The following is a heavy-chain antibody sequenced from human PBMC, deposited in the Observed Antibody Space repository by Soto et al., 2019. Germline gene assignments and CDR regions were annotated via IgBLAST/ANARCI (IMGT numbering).Heavy chain of an antibody. CDR1: GFTLSDYY. V-gene: IGHV3-11*05. CDR3: ARHKPSGSGTGAGCAFDV. CDR2: ISSNSRYT. Sequence: QVQLVESGGGLVEPGGSLRLSCAASGFTLSDYYMSWIRQAPGKGLEWVSYISSNSRYTNYADSVKGRFTVSKDNTKKSLSLQKRSLGGEDPAVYYCARHKPSGSGTGAGCAFDVWGQGTTVTVSS. D-gene: IGHD3-10*01. J-gene: IGHJ6*02.